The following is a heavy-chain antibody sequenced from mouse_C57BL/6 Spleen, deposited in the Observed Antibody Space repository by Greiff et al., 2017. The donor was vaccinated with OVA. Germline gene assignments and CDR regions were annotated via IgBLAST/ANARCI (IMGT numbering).Heavy chain of an antibody. D-gene: IGHD1-1*01. CDR3: ARGITTVVGGYAMDY. V-gene: IGHV1-50*01. CDR1: GYTFTSYW. J-gene: IGHJ4*01. Sequence: QVQLQQPGAELVKPGASVKLSCKASGYTFTSYWMQWVKQRPGQGLEWIGEIDPSDSYTNYNHKFKGKATLTVDTSSSTAYMQLSSLTSEDSAVYYCARGITTVVGGYAMDYWGQGTSVTVSS. CDR2: IDPSDSYT.